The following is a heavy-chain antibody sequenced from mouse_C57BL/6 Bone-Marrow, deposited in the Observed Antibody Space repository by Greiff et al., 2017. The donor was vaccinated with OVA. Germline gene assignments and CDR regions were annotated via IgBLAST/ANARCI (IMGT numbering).Heavy chain of an antibody. CDR3: ARKEYPYYFDY. D-gene: IGHD5-1*01. CDR2: IDPSDSYT. J-gene: IGHJ2*01. V-gene: IGHV1-69*01. CDR1: GYTFTSYW. Sequence: QVQLQQPGAELVMPGASVKLSCKASGYTFTSYWMHWVKQRPGQGLEWIGEIDPSDSYTNYNQKFKGKSTLTVAKSSSTAYMQLSSLTSEYSAVEYCARKEYPYYFDYWGQGTTLTVSS.